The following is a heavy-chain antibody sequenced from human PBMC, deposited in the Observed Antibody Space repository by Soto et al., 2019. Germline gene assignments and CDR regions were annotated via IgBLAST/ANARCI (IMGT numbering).Heavy chain of an antibody. CDR1: GFTFSSYW. V-gene: IGHV3-74*01. Sequence: GGSLRLSCAAPGFTFSSYWMHWVRQSPGKGLMWVSRINNDGSSRSYADSVKGRFTISRDNAKNTLYLQVNSLRAEDTAVYYCSRDATTGYSAAGDYWGQGTLVTVSS. CDR3: SRDATTGYSAAGDY. J-gene: IGHJ4*02. CDR2: INNDGSSR. D-gene: IGHD1-26*01.